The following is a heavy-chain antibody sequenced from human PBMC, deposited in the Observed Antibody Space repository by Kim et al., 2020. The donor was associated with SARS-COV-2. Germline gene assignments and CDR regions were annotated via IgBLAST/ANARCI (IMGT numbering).Heavy chain of an antibody. Sequence: GGSLRLSCAASGFTFSTYGMHWVRQAPGKGLEWVAMIWNDGINKYYADSMKGRFTISRDNSKNTLYLQMTSLRAEDTAVYYCATEYSSSSAFDYWGQGTLVTVSS. CDR2: IWNDGINK. J-gene: IGHJ4*02. CDR1: GFTFSTYG. D-gene: IGHD6-6*01. V-gene: IGHV3-33*01. CDR3: ATEYSSSSAFDY.